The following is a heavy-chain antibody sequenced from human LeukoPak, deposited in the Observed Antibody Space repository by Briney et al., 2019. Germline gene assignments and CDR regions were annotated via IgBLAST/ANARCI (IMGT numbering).Heavy chain of an antibody. CDR1: GFTFSSYA. CDR2: ISGSGGST. CDR3: AKRAGESSPIEYYYYMDV. V-gene: IGHV3-23*01. Sequence: GGTLRLSCAASGFTFSSYAMSWVRQAPGKGLEWVSAISGSGGSTYYADSVKGRFTISRDNSKNTLYLQMNSLRAEDTAVYYCAKRAGESSPIEYYYYMDVWGKGTTVTVSS. D-gene: IGHD1-14*01. J-gene: IGHJ6*03.